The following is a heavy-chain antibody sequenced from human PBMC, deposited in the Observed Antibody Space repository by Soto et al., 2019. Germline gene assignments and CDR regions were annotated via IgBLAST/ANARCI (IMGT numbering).Heavy chain of an antibody. Sequence: QVQLVQSGAEVKKPGASVKVSCKASGYTFTGYYMHWVRQAPGQGLEWMGWINPNSGGTNYAQKFQGWVTMTRDTSIRTAYMELSRLRSDDTAVYYCAIFSSGRGYYYYGMDVWGQGTTVTVSS. D-gene: IGHD6-19*01. V-gene: IGHV1-2*04. J-gene: IGHJ6*02. CDR3: AIFSSGRGYYYYGMDV. CDR2: INPNSGGT. CDR1: GYTFTGYY.